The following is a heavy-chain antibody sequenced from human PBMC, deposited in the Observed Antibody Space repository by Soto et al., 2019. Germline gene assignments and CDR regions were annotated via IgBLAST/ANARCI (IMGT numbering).Heavy chain of an antibody. Sequence: SVKVSCKTSGGTFSSYAISWVRQAPGQGLEWMGGIIPMFGTANYAQKFQGRVTITADESTSTAYMELSSLRSEDTAVYYCASSRANYYDSGGYFYSTFAYWGKGTLVTVSS. V-gene: IGHV1-69*13. D-gene: IGHD3-22*01. J-gene: IGHJ4*02. CDR1: GGTFSSYA. CDR2: IIPMFGTA. CDR3: ASSRANYYDSGGYFYSTFAY.